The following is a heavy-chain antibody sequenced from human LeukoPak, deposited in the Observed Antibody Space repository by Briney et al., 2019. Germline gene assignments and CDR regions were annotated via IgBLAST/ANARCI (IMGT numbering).Heavy chain of an antibody. Sequence: SETLSLTCAVYGGSFSGYYWSWNRQPPGKGLEWIGEINHSGSTNYNPSLKSRVTISVDTSKNQFSLRLSSVTAADTAVYYCARHRGSSSLFDYWGQGTLVTVSS. CDR1: GGSFSGYY. D-gene: IGHD6-6*01. CDR3: ARHRGSSSLFDY. J-gene: IGHJ4*02. V-gene: IGHV4-34*01. CDR2: INHSGST.